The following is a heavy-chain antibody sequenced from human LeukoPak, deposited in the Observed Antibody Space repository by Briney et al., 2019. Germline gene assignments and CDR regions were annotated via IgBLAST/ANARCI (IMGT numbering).Heavy chain of an antibody. CDR1: GFTFSSYA. V-gene: IGHV3-30*04. D-gene: IGHD2-15*01. CDR2: ISYDGSNK. CDR3: ARDSGYCSGGSCYPDSFDY. J-gene: IGHJ4*02. Sequence: GGSPRLSCAASGFTFSSYAMHWVRQAPGKGLEWVAVISYDGSNKYYADSVKGRFTISRDNSKNTLYLQMNSLRAEDTAVYYCARDSGYCSGGSCYPDSFDYWGQGTLVTVSS.